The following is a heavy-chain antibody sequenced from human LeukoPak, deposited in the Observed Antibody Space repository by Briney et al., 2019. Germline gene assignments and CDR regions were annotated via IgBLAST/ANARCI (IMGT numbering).Heavy chain of an antibody. CDR3: AKALSGSYPFDY. D-gene: IGHD1-26*01. V-gene: IGHV3-30*18. Sequence: VRQAPGKGLEWVAVISYDGSNKCYADSVKGRFTISRDNSKNTLYLQMNSLRAEDTAVYYCAKALSGSYPFDYWGQGTLVTVSS. CDR2: ISYDGSNK. J-gene: IGHJ4*02.